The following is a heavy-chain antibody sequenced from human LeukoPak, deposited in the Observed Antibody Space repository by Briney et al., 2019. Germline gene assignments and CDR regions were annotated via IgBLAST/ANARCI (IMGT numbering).Heavy chain of an antibody. Sequence: GESLKISCKGSGYSFTSYWIGWVRQMPGKGLEWMGIIYPGDSDTRYSPSFQGQVTISADKSISTAYLQWSSLKASDTAMYYCARRWAAAEPGADAFDIWGQGTMVTVSS. V-gene: IGHV5-51*01. CDR1: GYSFTSYW. J-gene: IGHJ3*02. CDR3: ARRWAAAEPGADAFDI. D-gene: IGHD6-13*01. CDR2: IYPGDSDT.